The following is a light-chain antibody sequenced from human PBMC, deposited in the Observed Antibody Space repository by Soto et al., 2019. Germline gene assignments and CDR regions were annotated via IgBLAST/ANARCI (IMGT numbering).Light chain of an antibody. V-gene: IGKV3-20*01. CDR2: GAS. Sequence: EIVLTQSPGTLSLSPGERATLSCRASQSVSSTYLAWYQQKPGQAPRLLIYGASNMETGIPDTFSGSGSGTDFTLTISRLEPEDVAVYYCQQYDSSPYTFGQGTKLEIK. J-gene: IGKJ2*01. CDR3: QQYDSSPYT. CDR1: QSVSSTY.